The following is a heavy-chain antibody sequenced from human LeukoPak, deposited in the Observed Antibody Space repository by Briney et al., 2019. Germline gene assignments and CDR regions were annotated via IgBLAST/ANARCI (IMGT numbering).Heavy chain of an antibody. CDR2: ISSSGSTI. D-gene: IGHD3-3*01. Sequence: GGSLRLSCAASGFTFSSYAMSWVRQAPGKGLEWVSYISSSGSTIYYADSVKGRFTISRDNAKNSLYLQMNSLGAEDTAVYYCARGRVGQYFFDYWGQGTLVTVSS. CDR3: ARGRVGQYFFDY. V-gene: IGHV3-48*04. CDR1: GFTFSSYA. J-gene: IGHJ4*02.